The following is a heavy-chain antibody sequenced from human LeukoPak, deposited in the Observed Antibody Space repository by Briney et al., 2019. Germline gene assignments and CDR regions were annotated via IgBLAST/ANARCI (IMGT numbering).Heavy chain of an antibody. CDR3: ARAYYYDTPTPEQDY. Sequence: ASVKVSCKASGYTFTSYGISWVRQAPGQGLEWMGWISPDNGDTNYAQKLQDRVTMTTDTSTSTAYMELRSLRSDDTAVYYCARAYYYDTPTPEQDYWGQGTLVTVSS. J-gene: IGHJ4*02. D-gene: IGHD3-22*01. V-gene: IGHV1-18*01. CDR2: ISPDNGDT. CDR1: GYTFTSYG.